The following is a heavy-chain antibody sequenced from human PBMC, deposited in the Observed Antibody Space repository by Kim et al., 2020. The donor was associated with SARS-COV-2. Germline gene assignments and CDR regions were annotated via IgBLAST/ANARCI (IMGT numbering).Heavy chain of an antibody. Sequence: YAADSVKGRFTISRDNANNLLFLQMNSLRADDTAVYYCVRDSRGGSYFDSWGQGALFTVSP. V-gene: IGHV3-48*01. J-gene: IGHJ4*02. CDR3: VRDSRGGSYFDS. D-gene: IGHD3-10*01.